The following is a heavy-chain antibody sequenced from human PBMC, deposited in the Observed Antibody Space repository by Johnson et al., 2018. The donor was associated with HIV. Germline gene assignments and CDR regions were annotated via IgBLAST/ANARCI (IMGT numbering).Heavy chain of an antibody. CDR3: ARDIRENYFGTSGRSHSYAFEV. D-gene: IGHD3-22*01. CDR2: ISYDGSNK. Sequence: QVQLVESGGGVVQPGRSLRLSCAASGFTFSSYAMHWVRQAPGKGLEWVAVISYDGSNKYYADSVKGRFTISRDNSKNTVDLKMNSLRTEDTAIYYCARDIRENYFGTSGRSHSYAFEVWGQGTMVTVSS. CDR1: GFTFSSYA. J-gene: IGHJ3*01. V-gene: IGHV3-30*14.